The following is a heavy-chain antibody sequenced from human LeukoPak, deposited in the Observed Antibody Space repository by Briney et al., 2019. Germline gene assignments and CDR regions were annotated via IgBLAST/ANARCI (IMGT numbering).Heavy chain of an antibody. CDR2: ISAYNGNT. J-gene: IGHJ3*02. CDR3: ARDPYSSGWPPDAFDI. V-gene: IGHV1-18*01. Sequence: ASVKVSCMASGYTFTSYGISWVRQAPGQGLEWMGWISAYNGNTNYAQKLQGRVTMTTDTSTSTAYMELRSLRSDDTAVYYCARDPYSSGWPPDAFDIWGQGTMVTVSS. CDR1: GYTFTSYG. D-gene: IGHD6-19*01.